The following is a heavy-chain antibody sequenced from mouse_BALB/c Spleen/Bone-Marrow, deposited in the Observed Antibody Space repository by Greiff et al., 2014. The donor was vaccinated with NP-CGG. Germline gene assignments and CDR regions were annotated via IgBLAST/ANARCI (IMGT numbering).Heavy chain of an antibody. J-gene: IGHJ4*01. CDR2: ISTYYGDA. V-gene: IGHV1S137*01. CDR3: ARVITTGYYGMDY. CDR1: GYTFTDYT. D-gene: IGHD2-4*01. Sequence: VQLQESGAELVRPGVSVKISCKGSGYTFTDYTMHWVKQSHAKSLEWIGVISTYYGDASYNQKFKGKATMTVDKSSSTAYTELARLTSEDSAIYYCARVITTGYYGMDYWGQGTSVTVSS.